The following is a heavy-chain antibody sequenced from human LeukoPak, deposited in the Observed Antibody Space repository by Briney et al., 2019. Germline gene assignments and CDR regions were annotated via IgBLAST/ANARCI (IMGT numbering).Heavy chain of an antibody. V-gene: IGHV1-2*02. Sequence: ASVKVSCKASGYIFTGYYMHWVRQAPGQGLEWMGWINPNSGGTNYAQKFQGRVTMTRDTSISTAYMELRRLRSDDTAVYYCARDRWQQLDWFDPWGQGTLVTVSS. D-gene: IGHD6-13*01. CDR2: INPNSGGT. CDR1: GYIFTGYY. J-gene: IGHJ5*02. CDR3: ARDRWQQLDWFDP.